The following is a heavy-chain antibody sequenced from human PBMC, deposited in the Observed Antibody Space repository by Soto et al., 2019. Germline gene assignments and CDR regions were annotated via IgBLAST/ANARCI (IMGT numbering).Heavy chain of an antibody. CDR2: ISGSCGST. CDR1: GFTFSSYA. J-gene: IGHJ4*02. Sequence: PEGTLRLSCAASGFTFSSYAISWVRQAPGTGLEWVSAISGSCGSTYYADSVKGRFTISRDNAKNTLYLQMNSLRAEDTAVYYCANGGIAVAVLGYWGQGTLVTVSS. CDR3: ANGGIAVAVLGY. V-gene: IGHV3-23*01. D-gene: IGHD6-19*01.